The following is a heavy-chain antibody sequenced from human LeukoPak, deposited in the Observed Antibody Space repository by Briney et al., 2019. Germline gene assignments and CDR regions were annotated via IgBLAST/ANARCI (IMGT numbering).Heavy chain of an antibody. CDR1: GGTFSSYA. CDR2: IIPILGIA. Sequence: ASVKVSCKASGGTFSSYAISWVRQAPGQGLEWMGRIIPILGIANYAQKFQGRVTITADKSTSTAYMELSSLRSEDTAVYYCATTVGYQLPVDYWGQGTLVTVSS. V-gene: IGHV1-69*04. D-gene: IGHD2-2*01. J-gene: IGHJ4*02. CDR3: ATTVGYQLPVDY.